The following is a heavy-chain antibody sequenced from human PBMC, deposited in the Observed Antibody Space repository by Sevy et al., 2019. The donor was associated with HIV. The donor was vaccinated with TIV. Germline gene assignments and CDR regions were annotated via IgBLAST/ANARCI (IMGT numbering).Heavy chain of an antibody. CDR2: INSDGSST. V-gene: IGHV3-74*01. CDR3: ARGELWYGSGSAPYYYGMDV. D-gene: IGHD3-10*01. J-gene: IGHJ6*02. Sequence: GGSLRLSCAASGFTFSSYWMHWVRQAPGKGLVWVSRINSDGSSTSYADSVKGRFTISRDNAKNTLYLQMNRLRAEDTAVYYCARGELWYGSGSAPYYYGMDVWGQGTTVTVSS. CDR1: GFTFSSYW.